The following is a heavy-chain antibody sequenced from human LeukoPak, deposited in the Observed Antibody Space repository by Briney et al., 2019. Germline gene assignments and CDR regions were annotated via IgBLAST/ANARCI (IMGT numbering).Heavy chain of an antibody. J-gene: IGHJ5*02. CDR3: ATDNGRYSRFQFDP. V-gene: IGHV1-24*01. CDR1: GYTLTELS. CDR2: FDPEDGET. D-gene: IGHD6-13*01. Sequence: ASVKVSCKVSGYTLTELSMHWVRQAPGKGLEWMGGFDPEDGETIYAQKFQGRVTMTEDTSTDTAYMELSSLRSEDTAVYYCATDNGRYSRFQFDPWGQGTLVTVSS.